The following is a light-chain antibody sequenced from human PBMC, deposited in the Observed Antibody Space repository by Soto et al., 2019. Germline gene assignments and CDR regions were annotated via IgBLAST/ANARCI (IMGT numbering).Light chain of an antibody. J-gene: IGKJ5*01. CDR1: QTVGSSF. Sequence: EIVLTQSPGTLSLSPGERATLSCRASQTVGSSFLAWFQHKPGQAPRLLIYGASRRATGIPDRFSGSGSGTDFTLTISRLEPEDFAVYYCQQYDSSPITFGQGTRLEIK. CDR3: QQYDSSPIT. CDR2: GAS. V-gene: IGKV3-20*01.